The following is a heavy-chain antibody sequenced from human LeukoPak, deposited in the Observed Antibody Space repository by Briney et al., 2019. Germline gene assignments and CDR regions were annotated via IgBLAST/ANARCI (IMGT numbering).Heavy chain of an antibody. Sequence: GRSLRLSCAASGFTFSSFGMHWVRQAPGKGLEWVALIWDDGSSKNYADSVKGRFTISRDNSKNTLYLQTDSLRVDDTAVYYCVRDRDYSAGFPYYYMDVWGTGTMVTVSS. CDR3: VRDRDYSAGFPYYYMDV. D-gene: IGHD4-11*01. J-gene: IGHJ6*03. V-gene: IGHV3-33*01. CDR2: IWDDGSSK. CDR1: GFTFSSFG.